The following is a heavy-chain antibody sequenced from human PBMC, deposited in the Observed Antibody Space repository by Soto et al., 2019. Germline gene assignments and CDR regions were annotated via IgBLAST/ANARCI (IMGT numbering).Heavy chain of an antibody. CDR3: AIYWVSSSGWYVPRWGYGMDV. CDR2: IMPIFGTA. CDR1: GGTFSSYA. Sequence: QVQLVQSGAEVKKPGSSVKFSCKASGGTFSSYAISWVRQAPGQGLEWMGGIMPIFGTANYAQKFKGSVKVTADKSSSTAYMVLSSWRPEDTAWYYCAIYWVSSSGWYVPRWGYGMDVCGKGTTVTVSS. V-gene: IGHV1-69*06. D-gene: IGHD6-19*01. J-gene: IGHJ6*04.